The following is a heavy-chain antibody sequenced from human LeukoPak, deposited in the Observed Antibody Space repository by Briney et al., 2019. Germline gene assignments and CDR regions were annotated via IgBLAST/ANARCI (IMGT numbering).Heavy chain of an antibody. Sequence: PSETLSLTCAVYGGSFSGYYWSWIRQPPGKGLEWIGEINHSGSTNYNPSLKSRVTISVDTSKNQFSLTLRSVTAADTAVYYCATSVCSSGLYGSHFDYWGQGSLVTVSS. V-gene: IGHV4-34*01. J-gene: IGHJ4*02. CDR2: INHSGST. CDR3: ATSVCSSGLYGSHFDY. D-gene: IGHD2-2*01. CDR1: GGSFSGYY.